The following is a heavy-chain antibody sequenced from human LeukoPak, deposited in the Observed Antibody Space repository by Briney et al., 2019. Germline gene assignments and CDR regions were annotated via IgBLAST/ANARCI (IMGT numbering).Heavy chain of an antibody. D-gene: IGHD3-10*01. CDR1: GFTFDNYA. CDR3: AKSRGSGPGDAFDI. CDR2: ISWNSGSI. V-gene: IGHV3-9*01. Sequence: GGSLRLSCAASGFTFDNYAMHWVRQAPGKGLEWVSGISWNSGSIGYADSVKGRFTISRDNAKNSLYLQMNSLRAEDTALYYCAKSRGSGPGDAFDIWGQGTMVTASS. J-gene: IGHJ3*02.